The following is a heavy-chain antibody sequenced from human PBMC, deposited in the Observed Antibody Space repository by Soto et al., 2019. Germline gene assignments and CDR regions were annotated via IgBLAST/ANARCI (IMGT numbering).Heavy chain of an antibody. D-gene: IGHD6-13*01. V-gene: IGHV3-33*01. Sequence: PGGSLRLSCAASGFTFSSYGMHWVRQAPGKGLEWVAVIWYDGSNRYYADSVKGRFTISRDNSKNTLYLQMNSLRAEDTAVYYCAGDGSSWYFDYWGQGTLVTVSS. CDR1: GFTFSSYG. CDR2: IWYDGSNR. CDR3: AGDGSSWYFDY. J-gene: IGHJ4*02.